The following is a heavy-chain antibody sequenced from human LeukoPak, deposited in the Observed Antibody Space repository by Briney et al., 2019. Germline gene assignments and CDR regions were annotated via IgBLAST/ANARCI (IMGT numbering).Heavy chain of an antibody. Sequence: SETLSLTCTVSGGSISTYYWSWMRQPPGRGLEWIGYIYYSRSTNHNPSLQSRVTISVDTSKNQFSLKLDSVTAADTAVYYCARGGVPGGFYGSFDYWGQGTLVSVSS. V-gene: IGHV4-59*01. CDR3: ARGGVPGGFYGSFDY. CDR1: GGSISTYY. D-gene: IGHD3-3*01. CDR2: IYYSRST. J-gene: IGHJ4*02.